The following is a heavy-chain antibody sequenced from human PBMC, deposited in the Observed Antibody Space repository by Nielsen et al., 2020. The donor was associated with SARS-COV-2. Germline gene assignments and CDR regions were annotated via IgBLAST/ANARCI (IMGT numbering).Heavy chain of an antibody. CDR1: GFTFSGSA. J-gene: IGHJ5*01. CDR2: IRSKANSYAT. Sequence: GESLKISCAASGFTFSGSAMHWVRQASGKGLEWVGRIRSKANSYATAYAASVKGRFTISRDDSKNTAYLQMNSLKTEDTAVYYCTRRTDLQVGAADSWGQGTLVTVSS. V-gene: IGHV3-73*01. CDR3: TRRTDLQVGAADS. D-gene: IGHD1-26*01.